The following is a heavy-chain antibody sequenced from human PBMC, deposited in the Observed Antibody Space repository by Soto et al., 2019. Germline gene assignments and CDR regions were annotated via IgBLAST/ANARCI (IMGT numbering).Heavy chain of an antibody. Sequence: GWSLRLSCAASGFTFSSYGMHWVRQAPGKGLEWVAVIWYDGSNKYYADSVKGRFTISRDNSKNTLYLQMNSLRAEDTAVYYCPRDRYCSSTSCPGLDYWGQGTMVTVSS. D-gene: IGHD2-2*01. CDR1: GFTFSSYG. V-gene: IGHV3-33*01. CDR2: IWYDGSNK. J-gene: IGHJ4*02. CDR3: PRDRYCSSTSCPGLDY.